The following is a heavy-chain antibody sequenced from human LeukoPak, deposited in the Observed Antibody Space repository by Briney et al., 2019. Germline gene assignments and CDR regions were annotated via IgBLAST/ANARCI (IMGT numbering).Heavy chain of an antibody. D-gene: IGHD3-3*01. CDR1: GFTFSSYV. CDR2: ISGSGGSA. J-gene: IGHJ4*02. Sequence: GGSLRLSCTASGFTFSSYVMSWVRQAPGKGLEWVSAISGSGGSAYYADSVKGRFTISRDNSKNTLYPQMNSLRAEDTAVYYCAKGTDFWSGYCDYWGQGTLVTVSS. V-gene: IGHV3-23*01. CDR3: AKGTDFWSGYCDY.